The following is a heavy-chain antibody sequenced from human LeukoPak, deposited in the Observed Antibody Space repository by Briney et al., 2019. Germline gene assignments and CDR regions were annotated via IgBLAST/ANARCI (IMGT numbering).Heavy chain of an antibody. CDR1: GFTVTSNY. CDR2: ISWNSGSI. V-gene: IGHV3-9*01. CDR3: AKDGERWLSYYFDY. J-gene: IGHJ4*02. Sequence: GGSLRLSCAASGFTVTSNYMSWVRQAPGKGLEWVSGISWNSGSIGYADSVKGRFTISRDNAKNSLYLQMNSLRAEDTAVYYCAKDGERWLSYYFDYWGQGTLVTVSS. D-gene: IGHD5-24*01.